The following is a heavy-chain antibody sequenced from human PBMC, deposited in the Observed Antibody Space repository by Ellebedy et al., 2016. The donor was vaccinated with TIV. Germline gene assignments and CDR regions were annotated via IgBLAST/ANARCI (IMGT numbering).Heavy chain of an antibody. CDR3: ARLYGSGTL. CDR1: GYSISSGYY. Sequence: SETLSLTXTVSGYSISSGYYWGWIRQPPGKGLEWIGSIYHSGSTYYNPSLKSRVTISVDTSKNQFSLKLSSVTAADTAVYYCARLYGSGTLWGQGTLVTVSS. J-gene: IGHJ4*02. V-gene: IGHV4-38-2*02. D-gene: IGHD3-10*01. CDR2: IYHSGST.